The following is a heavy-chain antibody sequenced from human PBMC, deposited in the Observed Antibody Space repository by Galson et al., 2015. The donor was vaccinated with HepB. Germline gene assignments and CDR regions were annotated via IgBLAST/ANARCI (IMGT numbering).Heavy chain of an antibody. Sequence: ETLSLTCAVSGYSISSGYYWGWIRQPPGKGLEWIGSIYHSGSTYYNPSLKSRVTISVDTSKNQFSLKLSSVTAADTAVYYCARVRAQWLFDYWDQGTLVTVSS. CDR2: IYHSGST. CDR1: GYSISSGYY. V-gene: IGHV4-38-2*01. D-gene: IGHD3-22*01. CDR3: ARVRAQWLFDY. J-gene: IGHJ4*02.